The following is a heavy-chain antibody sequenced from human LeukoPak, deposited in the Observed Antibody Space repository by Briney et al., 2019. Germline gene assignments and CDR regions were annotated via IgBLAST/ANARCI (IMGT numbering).Heavy chain of an antibody. Sequence: QAGGSLRLSCAASGFTFSNYGMHWVRQAPGKGLEWVALVRYDGSNKFYAESVRGRFTISRDNSKNTLSLQMNSLRADDTAVYYCARVVVAGDYYGMDVWGQGTTVTVSS. CDR2: VRYDGSNK. CDR3: ARVVVAGDYYGMDV. D-gene: IGHD2-15*01. J-gene: IGHJ6*02. CDR1: GFTFSNYG. V-gene: IGHV3-33*01.